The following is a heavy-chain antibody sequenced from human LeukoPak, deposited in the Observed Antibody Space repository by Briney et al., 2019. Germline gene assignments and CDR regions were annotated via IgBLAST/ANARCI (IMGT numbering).Heavy chain of an antibody. J-gene: IGHJ4*02. V-gene: IGHV3-30*03. Sequence: GGSLRLSCAASGFTFSSYGMHWVRQAPGKGLEWVAVISYDGSSKYYADSVKGRFTISRDNSKNTLYLQMNSLRAEDTAVYYCARTYSSASYCTSTSCAFDYWGQGALVTVSS. CDR3: ARTYSSASYCTSTSCAFDY. D-gene: IGHD2-2*01. CDR1: GFTFSSYG. CDR2: ISYDGSSK.